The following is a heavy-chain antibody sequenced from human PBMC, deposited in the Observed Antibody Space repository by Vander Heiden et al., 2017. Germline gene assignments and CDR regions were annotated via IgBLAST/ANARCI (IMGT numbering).Heavy chain of an antibody. J-gene: IGHJ5*02. V-gene: IGHV3-53*02. CDR1: GFTVSSNY. CDR3: ARAKRLVGDWFDP. Sequence: EVQLVETGGGLIQPGGSLRLSCEASGFTVSSNYMSWVRQAPGRGREWVSVIYSGGSTYYADAVKGRFTITRDNAKNTVYLQMKRSRAEDTAVYYYARAKRLVGDWFDPWGQGTLVTVSS. D-gene: IGHD6-19*01. CDR2: IYSGGST.